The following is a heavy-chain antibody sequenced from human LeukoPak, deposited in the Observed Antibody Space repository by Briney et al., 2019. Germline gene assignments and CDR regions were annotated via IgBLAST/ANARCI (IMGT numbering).Heavy chain of an antibody. CDR2: IIPIFGTA. J-gene: IGHJ4*02. CDR1: GGTFSSYA. CDR3: ARGSVGIVLMVYRALGY. D-gene: IGHD2-8*01. V-gene: IGHV1-69*13. Sequence: SVKVSCKASGGTFSSYAISWVRQAPGQGLEWMGGIIPIFGTANYAQKFQGRVTITADESTSTAYMELSSLRSEDTAVYYRARGSVGIVLMVYRALGYWGQGTLVTVSS.